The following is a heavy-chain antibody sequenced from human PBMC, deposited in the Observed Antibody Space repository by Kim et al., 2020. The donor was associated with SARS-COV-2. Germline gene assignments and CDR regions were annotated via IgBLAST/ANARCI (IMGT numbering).Heavy chain of an antibody. D-gene: IGHD1-26*01. J-gene: IGHJ6*02. CDR1: GGSISSSSYY. CDR3: ARVGATTIYYYYYGMDV. V-gene: IGHV4-39*01. Sequence: SETLSLTCTVSGGSISSSSYYWGWIRQPPGKGLEWIGSIYYSGSTYYNPSLKSRVTISVDTSKNQFSLKLSSVTAADTAVYYCARVGATTIYYYYYGMDVWGQGTTVTVSS. CDR2: IYYSGST.